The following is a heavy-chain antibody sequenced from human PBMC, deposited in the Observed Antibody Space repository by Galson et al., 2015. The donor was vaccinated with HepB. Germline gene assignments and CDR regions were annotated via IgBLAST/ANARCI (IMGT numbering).Heavy chain of an antibody. D-gene: IGHD3-22*01. CDR1: GFTLRSCA. J-gene: IGHJ6*02. CDR2: ISYDGSNK. CDR3: ARDYTMIVVVGMDV. Sequence: SLRLSCAASGFTLRSCAMHWVRQAAGKGLVAVAVISYDGSNKYYADSVMGRLTISRDNSKNTLYLQMNSLRAEDTAVYYCARDYTMIVVVGMDVWGQGTTVTVSS. V-gene: IGHV3-30-3*01.